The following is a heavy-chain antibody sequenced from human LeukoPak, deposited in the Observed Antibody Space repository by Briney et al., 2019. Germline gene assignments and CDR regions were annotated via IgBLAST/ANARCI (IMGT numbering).Heavy chain of an antibody. CDR3: ARDRELNYGDYGAFDI. CDR2: ISSSSSYI. CDR1: GFTFSSYA. Sequence: GGSLRLSCAVSGFTFSSYAINWVRQAPGKGLEWVSSISSSSSYIYYADSVKGRFTISRDNAKNSLYLQMNSLRAEDTAVYYCARDRELNYGDYGAFDIWGQGTMVTVSS. J-gene: IGHJ3*02. V-gene: IGHV3-21*01. D-gene: IGHD4-17*01.